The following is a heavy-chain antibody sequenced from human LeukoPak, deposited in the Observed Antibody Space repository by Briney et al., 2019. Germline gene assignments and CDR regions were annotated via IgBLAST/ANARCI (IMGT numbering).Heavy chain of an antibody. CDR3: AREGIAAAGGSFDY. CDR2: IYYSGST. V-gene: IGHV4-39*07. CDR1: GGSISSSSYY. D-gene: IGHD6-13*01. J-gene: IGHJ4*02. Sequence: SETLSLTCTVSGGSISSSSYYWGWIRQPPGKGLEWIGSIYYSGSTYYNPSLKSRVTISVDTSKNQFSLKLSSVTAADTAVYYCAREGIAAAGGSFDYWGQGTLVTVSS.